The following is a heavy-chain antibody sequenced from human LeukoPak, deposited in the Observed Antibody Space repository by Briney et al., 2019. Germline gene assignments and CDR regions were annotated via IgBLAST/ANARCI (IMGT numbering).Heavy chain of an antibody. J-gene: IGHJ3*02. V-gene: IGHV4-38-2*02. Sequence: SETLSLTCTVSGYSISSGYYWGWVRQPPGKGLEWIANLYHSGSTYYNPSLKSRVTMSVDTSKNQFSLKLSSVTAADTAVYYCARDTYYYDSSGGRHAFDIWGQGTMVTVSS. CDR2: LYHSGST. D-gene: IGHD3-22*01. CDR1: GYSISSGYY. CDR3: ARDTYYYDSSGGRHAFDI.